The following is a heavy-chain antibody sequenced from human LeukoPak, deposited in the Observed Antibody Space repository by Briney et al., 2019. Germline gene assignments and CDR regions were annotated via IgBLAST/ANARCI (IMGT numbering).Heavy chain of an antibody. D-gene: IGHD3-10*01. CDR2: INHSGST. J-gene: IGHJ6*04. Sequence: KASETLSLTCAAYGGSFSGYYWSWIRQPPGKGLEWIGEINHSGSTNYNPSLKSRVTISVDTSKNQFSLKLSSVTAADTAVYYCARERISAGVRGVIHGMDVWGKGTTVTVSS. CDR1: GGSFSGYY. CDR3: ARERISAGVRGVIHGMDV. V-gene: IGHV4-34*01.